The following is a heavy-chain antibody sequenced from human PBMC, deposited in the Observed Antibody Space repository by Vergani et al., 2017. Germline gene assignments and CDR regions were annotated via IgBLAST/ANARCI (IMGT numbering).Heavy chain of an antibody. V-gene: IGHV1-2*02. CDR2: INPNSGGT. CDR1: GYTFTGYY. D-gene: IGHD2-2*01. J-gene: IGHJ6*03. Sequence: QVQLVQSGAEVKKPGASVKVSCKASGYTFTGYYMHWVRQAPGQGLEWMGWINPNSGGTNYAQKFQGRVTMTRDTSISTAYMELSRLRSDDTAVYYCARDPGPAAAPPGGYYYMDVWGKGTTVTVSS. CDR3: ARDPGPAAAPPGGYYYMDV.